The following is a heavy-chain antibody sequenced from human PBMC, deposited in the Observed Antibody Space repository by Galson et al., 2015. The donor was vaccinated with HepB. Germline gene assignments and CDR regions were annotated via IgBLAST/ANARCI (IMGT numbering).Heavy chain of an antibody. Sequence: SLRLSCAASGFTVSGYAMHWVRQAPGKGLEWVATLSYDGTGKHYPESVKGRFSISRDNSKNTLDLQMNSLRDEDTAVYYCAKGVWSSSGWYFDYWGQGTLVTVSS. D-gene: IGHD6-19*01. CDR3: AKGVWSSSGWYFDY. CDR2: LSYDGTGK. J-gene: IGHJ4*02. V-gene: IGHV3-30*18. CDR1: GFTVSGYA.